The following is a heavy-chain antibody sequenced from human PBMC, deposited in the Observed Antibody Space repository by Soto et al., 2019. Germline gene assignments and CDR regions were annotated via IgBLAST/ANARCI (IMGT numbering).Heavy chain of an antibody. CDR3: ARGPTVTTDY. D-gene: IGHD4-17*01. CDR1: GGSISSDVYY. V-gene: IGHV4-30-4*01. CDR2: IYSSGST. J-gene: IGHJ4*02. Sequence: SETLSLTCTVSGGSISSDVYYWSWFRQPPGKGLEWIAYIYSSGSTYYNPSLKSQVSLSIDTSKNQFSLKLSSVTAADTAVYYCARGPTVTTDYWGQGALVTVSS.